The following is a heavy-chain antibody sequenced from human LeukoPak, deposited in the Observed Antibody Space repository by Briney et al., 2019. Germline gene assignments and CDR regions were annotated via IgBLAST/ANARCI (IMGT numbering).Heavy chain of an antibody. J-gene: IGHJ4*02. CDR2: IIPIFGTA. Sequence: ASVKVSCKASGYTFTGYYMHWVRQAPGQGLEWMGRIIPIFGTANYAQKFQGRVTITTDESTSTAYMELSSLRSEDTAVYYCASGANSYGFGYWGQGTLVTVSS. V-gene: IGHV1-69*05. CDR1: GYTFTGYY. D-gene: IGHD5-18*01. CDR3: ASGANSYGFGY.